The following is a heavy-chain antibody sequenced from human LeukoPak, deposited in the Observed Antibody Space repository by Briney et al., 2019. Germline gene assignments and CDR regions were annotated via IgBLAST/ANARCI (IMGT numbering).Heavy chain of an antibody. CDR3: ARGSLGRDYYYYGMDV. CDR2: IYYSGST. CDR1: GGSISSYY. Sequence: PSETLSLTCTVSGGSISSYYWSWIRQPPGKGLEWIGYIYYSGSTNYNPSLKSRVTISVDTSKNQFSLKLSSVTAADTAVYYCARGSLGRDYYYYGMDVWGQGTTVTVSS. V-gene: IGHV4-59*01. J-gene: IGHJ6*02. D-gene: IGHD7-27*01.